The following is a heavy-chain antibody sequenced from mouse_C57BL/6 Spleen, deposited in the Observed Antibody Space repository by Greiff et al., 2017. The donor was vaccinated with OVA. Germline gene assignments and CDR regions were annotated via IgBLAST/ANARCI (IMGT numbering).Heavy chain of an antibody. V-gene: IGHV1-52*01. CDR3: ARLDWDDGSDFDY. J-gene: IGHJ2*01. Sequence: QVQLQQPGAELVRPGSSVKLSCKASGYTFTSYWMHWVKQRPIQGLEWIGNIDPSDSETHYNQKFKDKATLTVDKSSSTAYMQLSSLTSEDSAVYYCARLDWDDGSDFDYWGQGTTLTVSS. CDR2: IDPSDSET. CDR1: GYTFTSYW. D-gene: IGHD4-1*01.